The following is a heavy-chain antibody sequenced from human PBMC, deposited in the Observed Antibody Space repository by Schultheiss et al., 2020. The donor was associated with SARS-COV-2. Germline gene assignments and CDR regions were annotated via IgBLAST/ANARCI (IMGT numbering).Heavy chain of an antibody. Sequence: SETLSLTCTVSGGSISSYYWGWIRQPPGKGLEWIGYIYYSGSTYYNPSLKSRVTISVDTSKNQFSLKLSSVTAADTAVYYCARVPSSGWHDAFDIWGQGTMVTVSS. CDR3: ARVPSSGWHDAFDI. CDR2: IYYSGST. D-gene: IGHD6-19*01. CDR1: GGSISSYY. V-gene: IGHV4-59*01. J-gene: IGHJ3*02.